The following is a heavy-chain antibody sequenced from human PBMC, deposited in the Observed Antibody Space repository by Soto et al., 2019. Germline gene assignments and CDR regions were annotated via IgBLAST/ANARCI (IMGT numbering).Heavy chain of an antibody. CDR1: GGSFSGYY. Sequence: SETLSLTCAVYGGSFSGYYWSWIRQPPGKGLEWIGEINHSGSTNYNPSLKRRVTISVDTSKNQFSLKLSSVTAADTAVYYCARASYRGVFDPWGQGTLVTVSS. J-gene: IGHJ5*02. V-gene: IGHV4-34*01. CDR2: INHSGST. D-gene: IGHD3-10*01. CDR3: ARASYRGVFDP.